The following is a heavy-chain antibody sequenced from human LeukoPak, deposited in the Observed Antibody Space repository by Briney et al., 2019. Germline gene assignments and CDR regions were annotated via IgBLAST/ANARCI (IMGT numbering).Heavy chain of an antibody. CDR1: GYTFTGSY. J-gene: IGHJ4*02. D-gene: IGHD1-1*01. CDR3: LNEHGG. Sequence: ASVKVSCKASGYTFTGSYMHWVRQAPGQEFEWIGWISPASGATKYAQNFQGRVTLTTDTSITTAYMELSSLTSDDTASYYCLNEHGGWGQGTPVTVSS. V-gene: IGHV1-2*02. CDR2: ISPASGAT.